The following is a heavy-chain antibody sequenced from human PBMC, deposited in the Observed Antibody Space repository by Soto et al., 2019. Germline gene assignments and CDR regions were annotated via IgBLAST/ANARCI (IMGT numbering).Heavy chain of an antibody. J-gene: IGHJ4*02. CDR1: GFTFSNYA. V-gene: IGHV3-23*01. CDR2: ISGSGGNT. Sequence: EVQLLESGGGLVEPGGSLRLSCAASGFTFSNYAMSWVRQAPGKGLEWVSAISGSGGNTYYADSVKGRFTISRDNSKNTLYLQMNSLRAEDTAVYYCAKDQDPEVALGLLTWRGQETLVTVSS. CDR3: AKDQDPEVALGLLTW. D-gene: IGHD5-12*01.